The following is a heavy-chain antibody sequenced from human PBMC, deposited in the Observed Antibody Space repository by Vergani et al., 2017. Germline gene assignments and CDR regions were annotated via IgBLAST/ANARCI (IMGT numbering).Heavy chain of an antibody. D-gene: IGHD6-13*01. CDR2: INHSGST. J-gene: IGHJ4*02. V-gene: IGHV4-34*01. Sequence: QVQLQQWGAGLLKPSETLSLTCAVYGGSFSGYYWSWIRQPPGKGLEWIGEINHSGSTNYNPSLKSRVTISVDTSKNQFSLKLSSVTAADTAVYYCAKDDAGNIAALDYWGQGTLVTVSS. CDR3: AKDDAGNIAALDY. CDR1: GGSFSGYY.